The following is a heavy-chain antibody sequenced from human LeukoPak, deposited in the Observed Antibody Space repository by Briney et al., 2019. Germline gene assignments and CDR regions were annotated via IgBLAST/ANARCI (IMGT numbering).Heavy chain of an antibody. CDR1: GGSISSYY. CDR3: ATLYYGSGSYYRAAFDY. CDR2: IYYSGST. V-gene: IGHV4-59*01. Sequence: SETLSLTCTVSGGSISSYYWSWIRQPPGKGLGWIGYIYYSGSTNYNPSLKSRVTISVDTSKNQFSLKLSSVTAEDTAVYYCATLYYGSGSYYRAAFDYWGQGTLVTVSS. D-gene: IGHD3-10*01. J-gene: IGHJ4*02.